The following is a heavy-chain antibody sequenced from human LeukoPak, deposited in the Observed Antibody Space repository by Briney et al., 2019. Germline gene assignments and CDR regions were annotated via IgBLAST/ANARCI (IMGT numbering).Heavy chain of an antibody. CDR3: ARPDGDYIDY. CDR2: IYYSGST. D-gene: IGHD4-17*01. J-gene: IGHJ4*02. V-gene: IGHV4-39*01. Sequence: SETLSLTCTVSGGSISSSSYYWGWIRQPPGKGLEWIGSIYYSGSTYYNPSLKSRVTISVDTSKNQFSLKLSSVTAAHTAVYYCARPDGDYIDYWGQGTLVTVSS. CDR1: GGSISSSSYY.